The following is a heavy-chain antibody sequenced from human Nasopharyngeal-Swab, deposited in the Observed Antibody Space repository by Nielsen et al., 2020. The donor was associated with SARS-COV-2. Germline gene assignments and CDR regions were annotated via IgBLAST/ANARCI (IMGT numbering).Heavy chain of an antibody. CDR2: LIPVFGTT. D-gene: IGHD3-22*01. V-gene: IGHV1-69*01. CDR3: ARAITYYYDGSGSPSYGLDV. Sequence: WVLQAPGQGLEGVGGLIPVFGTTHYSQRFQDRLRVTADASTDTAYMELSSLRSDDTAVYYCARAITYYYDGSGSPSYGLDVWGQGTTVTVSS. J-gene: IGHJ6*02.